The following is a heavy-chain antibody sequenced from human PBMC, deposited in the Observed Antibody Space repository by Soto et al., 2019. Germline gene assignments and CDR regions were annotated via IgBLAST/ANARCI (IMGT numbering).Heavy chain of an antibody. J-gene: IGHJ6*02. CDR2: IWYDGSNK. D-gene: IGHD3-3*01. V-gene: IGHV3-33*01. Sequence: GGSLRLSCAASGFTFSSYGMHWVRQAPGKGLEWVAVIWYDGSNKYYADSVKGRFTISRDNSKNTLYLQMNSLRAEDTAVYYCARDFQTDFWSAYYFHYYYYGMDVWGQGTTVTVSS. CDR1: GFTFSSYG. CDR3: ARDFQTDFWSAYYFHYYYYGMDV.